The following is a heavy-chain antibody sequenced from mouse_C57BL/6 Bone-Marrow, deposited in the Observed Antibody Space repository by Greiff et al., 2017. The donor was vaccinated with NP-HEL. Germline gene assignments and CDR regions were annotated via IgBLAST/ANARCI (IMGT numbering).Heavy chain of an antibody. CDR3: ARALITTVVATDFDV. Sequence: VQLQQSGAELVKPGASVKLSCTASGFNFKDYYMHWVKQRTEQGLEWIGRIDPEDGETKYAPKFQGKATITADTSSNTAYLQLSSLTSEDTAVYYCARALITTVVATDFDVWGTGTTVTVSS. CDR2: IDPEDGET. CDR1: GFNFKDYY. J-gene: IGHJ1*03. V-gene: IGHV14-2*01. D-gene: IGHD1-1*01.